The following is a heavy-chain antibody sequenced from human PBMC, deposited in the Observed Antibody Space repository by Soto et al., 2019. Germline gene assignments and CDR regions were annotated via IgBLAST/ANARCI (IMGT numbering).Heavy chain of an antibody. CDR1: GGTFSSYA. J-gene: IGHJ3*02. CDR3: ARDPHGPSGRDAFDI. CDR2: IIPIFGTA. V-gene: IGHV1-69*13. Sequence: SVKVSCKASGGTFSSYAISWVRQAPGQGLEWMGGIIPIFGTANYAQKFQGRVTITADESTSTAYMELSSLRSEDTAVYYCARDPHGPSGRDAFDIWGQGTMVTVSS. D-gene: IGHD6-25*01.